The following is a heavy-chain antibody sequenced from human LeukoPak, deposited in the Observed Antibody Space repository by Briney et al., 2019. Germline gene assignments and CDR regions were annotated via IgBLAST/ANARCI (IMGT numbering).Heavy chain of an antibody. J-gene: IGHJ4*02. CDR2: IYDGANT. D-gene: IGHD3-16*02. CDR3: VRHGGGGESYPRVFDS. Sequence: SETLSLTCTVSGASISPFYWSWIRQPPGKGLEWIGYIYDGANTNYSPSLNSRVAMSIDTSKNQFSLNLGSVTATDTAVYFCVRHGGGGESYPRVFDSWGRGTLVTVSS. CDR1: GASISPFY. V-gene: IGHV4-59*08.